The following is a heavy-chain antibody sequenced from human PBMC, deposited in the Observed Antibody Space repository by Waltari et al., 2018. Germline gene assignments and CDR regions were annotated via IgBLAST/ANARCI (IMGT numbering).Heavy chain of an antibody. Sequence: EVQLVESGGGLVQPGGSLRLSCAASGFTFTKYWMHWVRKDAGKGLRWVEQINSEWRRTTYGDSVKGRFTRTRDNARDTVYLQMTSLRAEDTAVYFCVTDDPGLGLDVWGQGTTVTVAS. CDR2: INSEWRRT. CDR1: GFTFTKYW. D-gene: IGHD7-27*01. J-gene: IGHJ6*02. V-gene: IGHV3-74*01. CDR3: VTDDPGLGLDV.